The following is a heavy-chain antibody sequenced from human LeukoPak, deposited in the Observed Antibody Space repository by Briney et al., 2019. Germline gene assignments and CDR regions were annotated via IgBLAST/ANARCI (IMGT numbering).Heavy chain of an antibody. D-gene: IGHD1-1*01. CDR1: GGSFSGDY. Sequence: NTSETLSLTCAVYGGSFSGDYWSWIRQPPGKGLEWIGEINHSGSTNYNPSLKSRVTISVDTSKNQFSLKLSSVTAADTAVYYCARVGHNHKVDYWGQGTLVTVSS. CDR2: INHSGST. J-gene: IGHJ4*02. V-gene: IGHV4-34*01. CDR3: ARVGHNHKVDY.